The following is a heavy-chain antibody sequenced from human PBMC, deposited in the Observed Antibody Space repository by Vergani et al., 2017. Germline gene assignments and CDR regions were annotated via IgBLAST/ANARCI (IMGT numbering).Heavy chain of an antibody. CDR3: ARRPYYDFWSGPRGFDP. CDR1: GYSFTSYW. V-gene: IGHV5-51*03. J-gene: IGHJ5*02. Sequence: VQLVESGAEVKKPGESLKISCKGSGYSFTSYWIGCVRQMPGKGLEWMGIIFPGDSDTRYSPSFQGQVTISADKSISTAYLQWSSLKAADSAMYYCARRPYYDFWSGPRGFDPWGQGTLVTVSS. CDR2: IFPGDSDT. D-gene: IGHD3-3*01.